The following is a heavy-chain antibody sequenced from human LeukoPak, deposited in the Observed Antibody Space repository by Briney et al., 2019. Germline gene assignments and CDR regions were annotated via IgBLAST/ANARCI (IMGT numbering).Heavy chain of an antibody. D-gene: IGHD5-12*01. CDR2: ISSSGTTI. CDR1: GFTFSSYE. V-gene: IGHV3-48*03. Sequence: PGGSLRLSCAASGFTFSSYEMNWVRQAPGKGLEWVSYISSSGTTIYYADSVKGRFTISRDNAKNSLYLQMNSLRAEDTAVYYCARVHGYDSFDYWGQGTLVTVSS. CDR3: ARVHGYDSFDY. J-gene: IGHJ4*02.